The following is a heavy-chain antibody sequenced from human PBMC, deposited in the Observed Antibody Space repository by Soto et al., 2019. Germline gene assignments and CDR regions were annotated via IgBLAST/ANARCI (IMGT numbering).Heavy chain of an antibody. V-gene: IGHV3-7*01. D-gene: IGHD2-21*01. CDR3: VREDWHRFDS. J-gene: IGHJ4*02. Sequence: EVQLVESGGRLVQPGGSLRLSCAASGFMFSAYWMSWVRQDPGKGLEWVATISGGASDKFYVDFVKGRFTISRDDSKNTLFLEMNRLRDEDTAVYYCVREDWHRFDSWGQGTLVTVSS. CDR1: GFMFSAYW. CDR2: ISGGASDK.